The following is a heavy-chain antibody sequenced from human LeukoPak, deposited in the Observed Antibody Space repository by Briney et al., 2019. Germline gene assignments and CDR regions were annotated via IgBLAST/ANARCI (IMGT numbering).Heavy chain of an antibody. CDR1: GFTFSSYA. J-gene: IGHJ4*02. D-gene: IGHD2-15*01. Sequence: GGSLRLSCAASGFTFSSYAMSWVRQAPGKGLEWVSAISGSGGSTYYADSVKGRFTISRDNAKNTLYLQMNSLRAEDTAVYYCAKDLGYCSGPGASGGDYWGQGTLVTVSS. V-gene: IGHV3-23*01. CDR2: ISGSGGST. CDR3: AKDLGYCSGPGASGGDY.